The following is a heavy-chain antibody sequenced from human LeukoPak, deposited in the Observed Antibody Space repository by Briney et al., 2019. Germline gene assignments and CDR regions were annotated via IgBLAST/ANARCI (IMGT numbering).Heavy chain of an antibody. CDR3: ARDPLSTNDFDI. CDR2: INYSGST. V-gene: IGHV4-59*01. D-gene: IGHD1-1*01. CDR1: GGSITNSY. Sequence: SETLSLTCTVSGGSITNSYWNWIRQSPGKGLEWIGYINYSGSTNYNPSLKSRVTISVDTSKNQFSLKPSSVTAADTAVYFCARDPLSTNDFDIWGQGTMDTVSS. J-gene: IGHJ3*02.